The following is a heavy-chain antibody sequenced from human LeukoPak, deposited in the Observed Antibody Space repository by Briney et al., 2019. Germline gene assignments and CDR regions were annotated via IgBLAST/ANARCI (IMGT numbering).Heavy chain of an antibody. D-gene: IGHD3-16*01. V-gene: IGHV4-4*09. CDR1: GGSISSYY. J-gene: IGHJ4*02. Sequence: PSETLSLTCTVSGGSISSYYWSWIRQPPGKGLEWIGYIYTSGSTNYNPSLKSRVTISVDTSKNQFSLKLSSVTAADTAVYYCAILGALRGGYYFDYWGQGTLVTVSS. CDR2: IYTSGST. CDR3: AILGALRGGYYFDY.